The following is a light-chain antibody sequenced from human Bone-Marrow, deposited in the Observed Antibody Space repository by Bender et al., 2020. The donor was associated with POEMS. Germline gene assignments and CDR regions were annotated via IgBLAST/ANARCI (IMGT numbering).Light chain of an antibody. Sequence: QSALTQPPSASGSPGQSVTISCTGTSSDVGGYNYVSWYQQHPGKAPKLIIFEVNKRPSGVPDRFSGSKSGNTASLTVSGLQAEDEAYYSCASYAGSNNFVVFGGGTKLTVL. CDR2: EVN. V-gene: IGLV2-8*01. J-gene: IGLJ2*01. CDR3: ASYAGSNNFVV. CDR1: SSDVGGYNY.